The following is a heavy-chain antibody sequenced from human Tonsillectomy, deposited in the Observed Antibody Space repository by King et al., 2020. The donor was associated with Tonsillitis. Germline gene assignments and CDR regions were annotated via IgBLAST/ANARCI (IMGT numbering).Heavy chain of an antibody. Sequence: LQLQESGPGLVKPSETLSLTCTVSGGSISSSSYYWDWVRQPPGKGLEWIGNIYYSGNTFYNPSLKSRVTISVDTSKSQFSLKLTSVTAADTAVYYCASEREPVTRYYDYWGQGTLVTVSS. CDR2: IYYSGNT. D-gene: IGHD3-9*01. CDR3: ASEREPVTRYYDY. V-gene: IGHV4-39*01. J-gene: IGHJ4*02. CDR1: GGSISSSSYY.